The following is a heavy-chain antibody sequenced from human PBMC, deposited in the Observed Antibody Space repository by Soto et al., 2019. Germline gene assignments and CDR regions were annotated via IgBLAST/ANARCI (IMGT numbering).Heavy chain of an antibody. J-gene: IGHJ6*02. D-gene: IGHD2-21*02. V-gene: IGHV2-5*02. CDR3: AHSRCGGDCLQSYSSHYYFGMDV. Sequence: SGPTLVNPTQTLTLTFTFSGFSLITGGLGVGWIRQPPGKALEWLALIYWDDDKRYSPSLKSRLTITKDTSKNQVVLTMTNMDPVDTATYYCAHSRCGGDCLQSYSSHYYFGMDVWGQGTTVTVS. CDR1: GFSLITGGLG. CDR2: IYWDDDK.